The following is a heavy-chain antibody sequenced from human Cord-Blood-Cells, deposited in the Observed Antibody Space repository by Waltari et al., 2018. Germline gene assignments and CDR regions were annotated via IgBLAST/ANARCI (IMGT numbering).Heavy chain of an antibody. CDR2: IIPIFGTA. V-gene: IGHV1-69*06. CDR1: GGTFRRYA. D-gene: IGHD3-22*01. Sequence: QVQLVQSGAEVKKPGSSVKVSCQASGGTFRRYAISWVRQAHGHGLEWMGGIIPIFGTANYAQKFQGRVTITADKSTSTAYMELSSLRSEDTAVYYCARDVSTYYYDSSGYYFDYWGQGTLVTVSS. J-gene: IGHJ4*02. CDR3: ARDVSTYYYDSSGYYFDY.